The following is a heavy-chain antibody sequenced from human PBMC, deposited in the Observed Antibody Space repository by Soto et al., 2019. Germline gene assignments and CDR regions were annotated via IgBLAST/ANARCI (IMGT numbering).Heavy chain of an antibody. CDR2: ISSNGGSS. V-gene: IGHV3-64D*08. CDR3: VRPFYYDGSGYYSRYFQH. Sequence: GGSLRLSCSASGFSFNRYALHWVRQAPGKGLEYVSGISSNGGSSYYADSVEGRFTISRDNSKNTLYLQMSSLRPEDTAVYYCVRPFYYDGSGYYSRYFQHWGQGTLVTVSS. J-gene: IGHJ1*01. CDR1: GFSFNRYA. D-gene: IGHD3-22*01.